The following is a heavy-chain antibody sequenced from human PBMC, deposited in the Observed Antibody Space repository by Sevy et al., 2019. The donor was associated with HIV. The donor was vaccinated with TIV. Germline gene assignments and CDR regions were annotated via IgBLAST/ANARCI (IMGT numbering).Heavy chain of an antibody. CDR1: GGSISSGDYY. V-gene: IGHV4-30-4*01. Sequence: SETLSLTCTVSGGSISSGDYYWSWIRQPPGKGLEWIGYIYYSGSTYYNPSLKSRVTISVDTSKNQFSLKLSSVTAADTAVYYCARDSYCSSTSCYSYYYYGMDVWGQGTTVTASS. D-gene: IGHD2-2*01. J-gene: IGHJ6*02. CDR2: IYYSGST. CDR3: ARDSYCSSTSCYSYYYYGMDV.